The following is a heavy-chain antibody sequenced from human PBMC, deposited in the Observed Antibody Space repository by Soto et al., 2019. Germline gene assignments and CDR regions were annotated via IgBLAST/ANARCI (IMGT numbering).Heavy chain of an antibody. CDR2: INAGNGNT. CDR1: GYTFTSYA. Sequence: VASVKVSCKASGYTFTSYAMHWVRQAPGQRLEWMGWINAGNGNTKYSQKFQGRVTITRDTSASTAYMELSSLRSEDTAVYYCARSKFGDYVGWYFDLWGRGTLVTVSS. CDR3: ARSKFGDYVGWYFDL. J-gene: IGHJ2*01. D-gene: IGHD4-17*01. V-gene: IGHV1-3*01.